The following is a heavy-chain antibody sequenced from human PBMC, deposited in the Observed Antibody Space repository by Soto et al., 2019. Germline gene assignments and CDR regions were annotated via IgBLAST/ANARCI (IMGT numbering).Heavy chain of an antibody. J-gene: IGHJ6*01. V-gene: IGHV3-33*01. Sequence: SLRLSCAASGSTFSTYGMHWVRQAPGKGLEWVAVIWYDGSKIYYADSVKGRFTISRDNSKSTLYLQMNSLRAEDTAVYYCARPLEQHQLGFGMDVWGQGSPVTVSS. CDR1: GSTFSTYG. CDR3: ARPLEQHQLGFGMDV. D-gene: IGHD6-13*01. CDR2: IWYDGSKI.